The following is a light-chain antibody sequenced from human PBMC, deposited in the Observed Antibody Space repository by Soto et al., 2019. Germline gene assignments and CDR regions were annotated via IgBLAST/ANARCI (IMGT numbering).Light chain of an antibody. J-gene: IGKJ3*01. CDR3: QQFGSSPLFT. CDR1: QSVSNSY. CDR2: GAS. V-gene: IGKV3-20*01. Sequence: EIVLTQSPGTLSLSPGEIATLSCWASQSVSNSYLAWYQQKPGQAPRLLIYGASSRATGIPDRFSGSGSGTDFTLTISRLEPEDFAVYYCQQFGSSPLFTFGPGTKVDVK.